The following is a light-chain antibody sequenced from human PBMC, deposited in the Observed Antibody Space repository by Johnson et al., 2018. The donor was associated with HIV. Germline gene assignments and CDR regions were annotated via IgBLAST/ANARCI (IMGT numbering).Light chain of an antibody. V-gene: IGLV1-51*01. CDR1: SSNIANNY. Sequence: QSVLTQPPSVSAAPGQKVTISCSGSSSNIANNYVSWYQQLPGTAPKLLIYDNNKRPSGIPDRFSGSKSGTSATLGITGLQTGDAVVYYCGTWDSSLATYVFGRWTKVTVL. CDR3: GTWDSSLATYV. J-gene: IGLJ1*01. CDR2: DNN.